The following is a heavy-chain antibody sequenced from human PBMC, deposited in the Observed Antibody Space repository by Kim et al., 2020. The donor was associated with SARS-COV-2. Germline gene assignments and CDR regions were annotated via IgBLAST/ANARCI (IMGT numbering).Heavy chain of an antibody. J-gene: IGHJ4*02. CDR2: ISSNGGST. D-gene: IGHD6-13*01. CDR3: VNSPLKGVAAAGPFFDY. CDR1: GFTFSSYA. Sequence: GGSLRLSCSASGFTFSSYAMHWVRQAPGKGLEYVSAISSNGGSTYYADSVKGRFTISRDNSKNTLYLQMSSMRAEDTAVYYCVNSPLKGVAAAGPFFDYWGQGTLVTVSS. V-gene: IGHV3-64D*06.